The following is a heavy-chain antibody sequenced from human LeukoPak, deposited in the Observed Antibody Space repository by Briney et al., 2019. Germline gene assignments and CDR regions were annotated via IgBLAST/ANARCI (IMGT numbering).Heavy chain of an antibody. D-gene: IGHD6-13*01. CDR1: GFTFSSYS. V-gene: IGHV3-21*01. CDR3: ARDQAAALNWIYYYYMDV. J-gene: IGHJ6*03. Sequence: GGSLRLSCAASGFTFSSYSMNWVRQAPGKGLEWVSSISSSSSYIYYADSVKGRFTISRDNAKNSLYLQMNSLRAEDTAVYYCARDQAAALNWIYYYYMDVWGKGTTVTVSS. CDR2: ISSSSSYI.